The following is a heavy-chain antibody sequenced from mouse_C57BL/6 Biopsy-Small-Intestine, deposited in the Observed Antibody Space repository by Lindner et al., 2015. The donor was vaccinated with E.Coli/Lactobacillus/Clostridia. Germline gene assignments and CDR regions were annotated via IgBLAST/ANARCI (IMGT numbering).Heavy chain of an antibody. J-gene: IGHJ2*01. CDR2: IYPGDGDT. D-gene: IGHD2-4*01. CDR3: ATDYDPFDY. Sequence: VQLQESGPELVKPGASVKISCKVSGYAFSSSWMNWVKQRPGKGLEWIGRIYPGDGDTNYNGKFKGKATLTADKSSSTAYMQLSSLTSEDSAVYFCATDYDPFDYWGQGTTLTVSS. CDR1: GYAFSSSW. V-gene: IGHV1-82*01.